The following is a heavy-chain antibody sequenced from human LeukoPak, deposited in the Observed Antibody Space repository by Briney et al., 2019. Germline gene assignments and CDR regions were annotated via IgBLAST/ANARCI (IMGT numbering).Heavy chain of an antibody. CDR1: GGSFSGYY. V-gene: IGHV4-34*01. CDR2: IYYSGST. D-gene: IGHD3-10*01. J-gene: IGHJ4*02. CDR3: AKTGMVRGSY. Sequence: SETLSLTCAVYGGSFSGYYWGCIRQPPGEGLECIGSIYYSGSTYYNPSLNSRVTISVDTSKNQCSLKLSSVTAADTAVYYCAKTGMVRGSYWGQGTLVTVSS.